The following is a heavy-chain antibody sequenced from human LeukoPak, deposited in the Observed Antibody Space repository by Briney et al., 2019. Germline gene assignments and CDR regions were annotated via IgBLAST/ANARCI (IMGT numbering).Heavy chain of an antibody. CDR2: ISGSGGST. CDR3: ARRRDYYDSSGLQN. V-gene: IGHV3-23*01. D-gene: IGHD3-22*01. CDR1: GFTFSSYA. J-gene: IGHJ4*02. Sequence: GGSLRLSCAASGFTFSSYAMSWVRQAPGKGLEWVSAISGSGGSTYYADSVKGRFTISRDNSKNTLYLQMNSLRAEDTAVYYCARRRDYYDSSGLQNWGQGTLVTVSS.